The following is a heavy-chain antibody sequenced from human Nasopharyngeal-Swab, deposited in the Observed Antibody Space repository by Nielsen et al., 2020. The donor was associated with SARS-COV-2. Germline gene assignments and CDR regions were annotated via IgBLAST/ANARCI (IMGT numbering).Heavy chain of an antibody. D-gene: IGHD1-1*01. J-gene: IGHJ4*02. CDR3: ARENQEYANIWIDY. CDR2: ISPKTGAP. CDR1: GYTFTSNV. V-gene: IGHV7-4-1*02. Sequence: ASVTVSCKASGYTFTSNVLNWVRQAPGQGPEYIGWISPKTGAPTYAQAFTGRFVISLDTPVSATYLQISSLKADDTAVYYCARENQEYANIWIDYWGQGTQVTVSS.